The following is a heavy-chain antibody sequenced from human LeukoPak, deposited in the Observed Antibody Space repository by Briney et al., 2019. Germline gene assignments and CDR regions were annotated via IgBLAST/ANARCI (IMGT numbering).Heavy chain of an antibody. V-gene: IGHV3-64*01. CDR1: GFTFSSYA. CDR3: ARDGGGYVVVYYFDY. CDR2: ISSNGGST. D-gene: IGHD5-12*01. J-gene: IGHJ4*02. Sequence: GGSLRLSCAASGFTFSSYAMHWVRQAPGKGLEYVSAISSNGGSTYYANSVKGRFTISRDNSKNTLYLQMGSLRAEDMAVYYCARDGGGYVVVYYFDYWGQGTLVTVSS.